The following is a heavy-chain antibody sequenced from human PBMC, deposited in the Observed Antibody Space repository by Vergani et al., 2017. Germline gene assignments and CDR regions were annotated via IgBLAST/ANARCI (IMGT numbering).Heavy chain of an antibody. CDR1: GGSISSYY. D-gene: IGHD3-16*02. Sequence: QVQLQESGPGLVKPSETLSLTCTVSGGSISSYYWSWIRQPPGKGLEWIGYIYYSGSTNYNPSLKSRVTISVDTSKNQFSLKLSSVTAADTAVYYCARHGDYDYVWGSYRPNWFDPWGQGTLVTVSS. V-gene: IGHV4-59*08. CDR3: ARHGDYDYVWGSYRPNWFDP. J-gene: IGHJ5*02. CDR2: IYYSGST.